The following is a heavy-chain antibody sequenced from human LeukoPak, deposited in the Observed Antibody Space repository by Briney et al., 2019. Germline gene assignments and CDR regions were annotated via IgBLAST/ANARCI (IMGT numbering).Heavy chain of an antibody. CDR3: ARDLYSYGPPGY. CDR2: ISSSGSTI. CDR1: GFTFSSYE. D-gene: IGHD5-18*01. Sequence: GGSLRLSCAASGFTFSSYEMNWVRQAPGKGLEWVSYISSSGSTIYYADSVKGRLTMSRDNAKNSVYMKMNSLRAEDTAVYYCARDLYSYGPPGYWGQGTLVTVSS. J-gene: IGHJ4*02. V-gene: IGHV3-48*03.